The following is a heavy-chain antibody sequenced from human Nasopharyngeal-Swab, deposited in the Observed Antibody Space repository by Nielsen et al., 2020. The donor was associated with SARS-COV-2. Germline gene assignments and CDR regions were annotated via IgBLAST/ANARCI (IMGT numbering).Heavy chain of an antibody. J-gene: IGHJ3*02. Sequence: ASVKASCKASGYTFTSYAMHWVRQAPGKRLEWMGWINDGNGNTKYSQKFQGRVTITRDTSASTAYMELSSLRSEDTAVYYCARVRYYYDSSGYYHPRSESGFTDAFDIWGQGTMVTVSS. CDR1: GYTFTSYA. D-gene: IGHD3-22*01. V-gene: IGHV1-3*01. CDR2: INDGNGNT. CDR3: ARVRYYYDSSGYYHPRSESGFTDAFDI.